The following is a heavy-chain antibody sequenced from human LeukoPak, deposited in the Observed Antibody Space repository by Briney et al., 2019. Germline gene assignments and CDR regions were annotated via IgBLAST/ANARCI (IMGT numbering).Heavy chain of an antibody. Sequence: SETLSLTCAVSGGSFSSYYWSWIRQTPGKGLEWIGEINHSGSTNYNPSLKRRVTTSVETYKKKFSLKLTSAPAADTAVYYCARLTPPGAVTARWFDPWGQGTLVTVSS. V-gene: IGHV4-34*01. J-gene: IGHJ5*02. CDR2: INHSGST. D-gene: IGHD2-21*02. CDR3: ARLTPPGAVTARWFDP. CDR1: GGSFSSYY.